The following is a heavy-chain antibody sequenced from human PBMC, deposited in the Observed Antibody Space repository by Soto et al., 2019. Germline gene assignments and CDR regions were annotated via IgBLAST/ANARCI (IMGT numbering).Heavy chain of an antibody. CDR2: ISSSGGTT. CDR1: ASILSTYA. CDR3: AHPRGSGVFDAGDI. D-gene: IGHD1-26*01. V-gene: IGHV3-23*01. Sequence: GVSLRCSWSASASILSTYAMSSLRPAPEERLECVSAISSSGGTTFYAESVRGRFTISGDSSVNTLYLQKSSLRTENTAVYYYAHPRGSGVFDAGDIWGRRTRIAV. J-gene: IGHJ3*02.